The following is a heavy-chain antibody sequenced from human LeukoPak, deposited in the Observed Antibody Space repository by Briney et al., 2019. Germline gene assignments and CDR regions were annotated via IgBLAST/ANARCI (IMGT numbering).Heavy chain of an antibody. J-gene: IGHJ6*02. V-gene: IGHV3-9*01. CDR1: GFTFDDYA. CDR2: ISWNSGSI. Sequence: PGRSLRLSCAASGFTFDDYAMHWVRQAPGKGLEWVSGISWNSGSIGYADSVKGRFTISRDNAKNSLYLQMNSLRAEDTALYYCAKGLEQWELLRIFGYYYGMDVWGQGTTVTVSS. D-gene: IGHD1-26*01. CDR3: AKGLEQWELLRIFGYYYGMDV.